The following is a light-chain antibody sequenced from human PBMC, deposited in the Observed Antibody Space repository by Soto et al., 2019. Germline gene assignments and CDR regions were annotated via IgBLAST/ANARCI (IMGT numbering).Light chain of an antibody. CDR3: QHSSSYSEP. CDR1: QTISSW. V-gene: IGKV1-5*03. Sequence: EIPMTQSPSTLSGSVGDRVTITCRASQTISSWLAWYQQKPGKAPKLLIYKASTLQSGVPSRFSGSGSGTEFTLTIRSLQPDDFANYYCQHSSSYSEPFGQGTKVELK. CDR2: KAS. J-gene: IGKJ1*01.